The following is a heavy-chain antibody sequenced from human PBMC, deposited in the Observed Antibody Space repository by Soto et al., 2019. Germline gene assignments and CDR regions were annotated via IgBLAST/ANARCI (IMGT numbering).Heavy chain of an antibody. J-gene: IGHJ4*02. CDR3: AKDGGVAAAGYYFDY. V-gene: IGHV3-30*18. CDR2: ISYDGRDK. D-gene: IGHD6-13*01. Sequence: GGSLRLSCAASGFTFSSYGMHWVRQAPGKGLEWVAVISYDGRDKYHTASVKGRFTISRDSSKNTLYLQMNSLRPEDTAVYYCAKDGGVAAAGYYFDYWGQGTLVTVSS. CDR1: GFTFSSYG.